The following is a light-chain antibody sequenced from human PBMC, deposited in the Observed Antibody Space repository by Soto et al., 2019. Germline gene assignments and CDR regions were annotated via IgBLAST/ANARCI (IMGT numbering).Light chain of an antibody. CDR3: TSYTSSTSVL. CDR2: EVS. Sequence: QSVLTQPASVSGSPGQSITISCTGTSSDVGGYKYVSWYQQYPGKAPKLMIYEVSNRPSGVSNRFSGSKSGNTASLTISGLRGDAEADYYCTSYTSSTSVLFGGGTTLTVL. V-gene: IGLV2-14*01. J-gene: IGLJ2*01. CDR1: SSDVGGYKY.